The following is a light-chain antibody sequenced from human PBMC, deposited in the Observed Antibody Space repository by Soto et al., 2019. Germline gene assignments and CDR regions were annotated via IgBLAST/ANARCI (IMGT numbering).Light chain of an antibody. J-gene: IGLJ2*01. Sequence: QSALTQPASGSGSPGQSITISCTGTSSDVGGYNYVSWYQQHPGKAPKLRIYDVSNRPSGVSNRFSGSKSGNPSSLTISGLQAEDQADYYCSSYTSSSTRVVFGGGTKRTVL. V-gene: IGLV2-14*01. CDR3: SSYTSSSTRVV. CDR1: SSDVGGYNY. CDR2: DVS.